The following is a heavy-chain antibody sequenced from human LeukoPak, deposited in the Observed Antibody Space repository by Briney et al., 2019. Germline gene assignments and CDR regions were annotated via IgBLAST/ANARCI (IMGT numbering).Heavy chain of an antibody. CDR3: ARERAYDYVWGSYRPDAFDI. CDR2: ISSSSSYI. V-gene: IGHV3-21*01. CDR1: GFTFSNAW. D-gene: IGHD3-16*02. J-gene: IGHJ3*02. Sequence: PGGSLRLSCAASGFTFSNAWMSWVRQAPGKGLEWVSSISSSSSYIYYADSVEGRFTISRDNAKNSLYLQMNSLRAEDTAVYYCARERAYDYVWGSYRPDAFDIWGQGTMVTVSS.